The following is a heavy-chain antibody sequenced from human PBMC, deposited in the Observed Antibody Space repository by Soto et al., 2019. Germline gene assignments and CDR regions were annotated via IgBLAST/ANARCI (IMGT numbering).Heavy chain of an antibody. CDR3: ARDKAQGGYCFY. V-gene: IGHV1-69*13. J-gene: IGHJ4*02. CDR1: GATFSSYA. Sequence: SVQVCCKASGATFSSYAISCVRQAPGQGLEWMGGIIPIFGTANYAQKFQGRVTITADESTSTAYMELSSLRSEDTAVYYCARDKAQGGYCFYWGQGTLVTVSS. D-gene: IGHD3-22*01. CDR2: IIPIFGTA.